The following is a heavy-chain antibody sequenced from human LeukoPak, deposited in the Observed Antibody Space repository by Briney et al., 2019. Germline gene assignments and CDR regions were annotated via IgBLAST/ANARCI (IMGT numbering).Heavy chain of an antibody. V-gene: IGHV4-4*09. CDR1: GGSISSYY. CDR2: IYTSGST. Sequence: SETLSLTCTVSGGSISSYYWSWIRQPPGKGLEWIGYIYTSGSTNYNPSLKSRVTISVDTSKNQLSLKLSSVTAADTAVYYCARVSVSPYYYYYYMDVWGKGTTVTVSS. CDR3: ARVSVSPYYYYYYMDV. J-gene: IGHJ6*03. D-gene: IGHD3-16*02.